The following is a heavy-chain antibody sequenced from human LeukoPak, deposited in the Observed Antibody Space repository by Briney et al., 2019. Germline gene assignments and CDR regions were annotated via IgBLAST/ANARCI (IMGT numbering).Heavy chain of an antibody. Sequence: SGGSLRLSCAASGFTFDDYAMHWVRQAPGKGLGWVSGISWNSGSIGYADSVKGRFTISRDNAKNSLYLQMNSLRAEDMALYYCAKDLGASGYYDAFDIWGQGTMVTVSS. D-gene: IGHD3-22*01. CDR1: GFTFDDYA. CDR2: ISWNSGSI. J-gene: IGHJ3*02. V-gene: IGHV3-9*03. CDR3: AKDLGASGYYDAFDI.